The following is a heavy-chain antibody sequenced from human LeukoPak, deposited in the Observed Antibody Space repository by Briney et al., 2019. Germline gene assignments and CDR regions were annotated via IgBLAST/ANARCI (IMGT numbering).Heavy chain of an antibody. J-gene: IGHJ4*02. CDR3: ARKENVYYYFDY. Sequence: PSQTLSLTCTVSGGSISSGDYYWSWIRQPPGKGLEWIGYIYYSGSTYYNPSLNSRLTISIDTSKNQFSLKLSSVTAADTAVYYCARKENVYYYFDYWGQGTLVTVSS. CDR2: IYYSGST. CDR1: GGSISSGDYY. D-gene: IGHD3-10*01. V-gene: IGHV4-30-4*01.